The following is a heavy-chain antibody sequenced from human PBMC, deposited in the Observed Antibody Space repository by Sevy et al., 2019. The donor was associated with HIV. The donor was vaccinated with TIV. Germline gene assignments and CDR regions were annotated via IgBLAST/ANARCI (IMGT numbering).Heavy chain of an antibody. CDR2: IKSQTEGGTT. D-gene: IGHD3-22*01. V-gene: IGHV3-15*01. Sequence: GESLKISCAASGFTFSNAWMSWVRQAPGKGLEWVGRIKSQTEGGTTDYAAPVKGRFTISRDESKDTLYLQMNTLKTEDTAVYYCTYYYDSSGYPGFDYWGQGTLVTVSS. CDR1: GFTFSNAW. J-gene: IGHJ4*02. CDR3: TYYYDSSGYPGFDY.